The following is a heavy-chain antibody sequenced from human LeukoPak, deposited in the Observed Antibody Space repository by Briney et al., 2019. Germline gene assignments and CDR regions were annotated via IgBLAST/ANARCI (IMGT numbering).Heavy chain of an antibody. D-gene: IGHD4-17*01. CDR2: ITNSGDKT. CDR1: GFTFTIYA. Sequence: PGGSLRLSCAASGFTFTIYAISWVRQAPGKGLEWVSTITNSGDKTFYADSVKGRFTISRDNSENTLYLQMNSLRAADTAVYYCAKDPRAMATVTTPFQHWGQGTLVTVSS. J-gene: IGHJ1*01. CDR3: AKDPRAMATVTTPFQH. V-gene: IGHV3-23*01.